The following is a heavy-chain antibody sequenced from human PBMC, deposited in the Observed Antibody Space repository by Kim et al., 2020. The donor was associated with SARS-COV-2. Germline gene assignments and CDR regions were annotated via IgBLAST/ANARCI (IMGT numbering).Heavy chain of an antibody. CDR1: GYTFSSYP. D-gene: IGHD3-22*01. CDR2: INSLKSNT. Sequence: ASVKVSCKASGYTFSSYPIHWVRQAPGQRLEWMGWINSLKSNTDYARHFQGRLTITTDISATTAYMELSGLRPEDTAIYYCARDWSAYDTSGYSDYWGQGTLVTVSS. V-gene: IGHV1-3*01. CDR3: ARDWSAYDTSGYSDY. J-gene: IGHJ4*02.